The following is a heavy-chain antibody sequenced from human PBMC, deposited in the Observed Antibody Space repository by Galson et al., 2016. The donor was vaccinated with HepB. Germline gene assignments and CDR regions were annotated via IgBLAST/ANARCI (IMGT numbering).Heavy chain of an antibody. V-gene: IGHV3-53*01. J-gene: IGHJ4*02. CDR2: IYSGGGT. CDR1: GFTFSGSA. CDR3: AAGAGWVEDY. Sequence: SLRLSCAASGFTFSGSAIHWVRQASGKGLEWVALIYSGGGTYYTDSVKGRFIISRDNSKNTLYLQMNTLRAEDTAVYYCAAGAGWVEDYWGQGTLVIVSS. D-gene: IGHD5-24*01.